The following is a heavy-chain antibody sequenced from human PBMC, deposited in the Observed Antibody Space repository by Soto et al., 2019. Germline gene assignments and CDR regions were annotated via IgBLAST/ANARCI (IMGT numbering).Heavy chain of an antibody. J-gene: IGHJ4*02. Sequence: GGSLRLSCAASGFTVSSNYTSWVRQAPGKGLEWVSVIYSGGSTYYADSVKGRFTISRDNSKNTLYLQMNSLRAEDTAVYYCATCSGGSCFLYYFDYWGQGTLVTVSS. CDR1: GFTVSSNY. CDR2: IYSGGST. CDR3: ATCSGGSCFLYYFDY. V-gene: IGHV3-66*01. D-gene: IGHD2-15*01.